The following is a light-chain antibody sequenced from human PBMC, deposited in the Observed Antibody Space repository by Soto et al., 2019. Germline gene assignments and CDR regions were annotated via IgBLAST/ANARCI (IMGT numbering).Light chain of an antibody. Sequence: QSVLTQPASVSGSPGQSITISCTGTNSDVGSHNFVSWYQQYPGKAPKLLIYEASKRPSGLSNRFSGSKSGNTASPTISGLQAEDEADYYCCSLTNGATWVFGGGTKLTVL. V-gene: IGLV2-23*01. CDR2: EAS. CDR1: NSDVGSHNF. J-gene: IGLJ3*02. CDR3: CSLTNGATWV.